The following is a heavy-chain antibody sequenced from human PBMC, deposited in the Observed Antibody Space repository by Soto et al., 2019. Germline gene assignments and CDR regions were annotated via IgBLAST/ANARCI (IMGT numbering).Heavy chain of an antibody. CDR1: GGSISSYY. CDR2: IFYSGST. D-gene: IGHD3-10*02. V-gene: IGHV4-59*01. J-gene: IGHJ5*01. Sequence: QVQLQESGPGLVKPSETLSLTCTVSGGSISSYYWSWIRQPPGKGLEWIGFIFYSGSTSYNPSLKSRVTISIDTSEYQVSLTLNSVTAADTAVYYCASMIGDPVLSFDSWGQGTLVAVSS. CDR3: ASMIGDPVLSFDS.